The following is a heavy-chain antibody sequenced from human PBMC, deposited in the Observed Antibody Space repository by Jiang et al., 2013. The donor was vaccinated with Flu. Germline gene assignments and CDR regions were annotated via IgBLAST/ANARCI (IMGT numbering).Heavy chain of an antibody. CDR1: GGSISSSSYY. CDR3: ARRGVVVPAASDY. J-gene: IGHJ4*02. Sequence: GSGLVKPSETLSLTCTVSGGSISSSSYYWGWIRQPPGKGLEWIGSIYYSGSTYYNPSLKSRVTISVDTSKNQFSLKLSSVTAADTAVYYCARRGVVVPAASDYWGQGTL. D-gene: IGHD2-2*01. V-gene: IGHV4-39*01. CDR2: IYYSGST.